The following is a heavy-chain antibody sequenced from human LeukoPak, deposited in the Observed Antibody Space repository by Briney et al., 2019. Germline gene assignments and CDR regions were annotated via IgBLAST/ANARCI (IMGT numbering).Heavy chain of an antibody. CDR1: GFTFSSYW. CDR3: AREWVVRGVIITSSPSPHSYYYYGMDV. CDR2: INSDGSST. D-gene: IGHD3-10*01. J-gene: IGHJ6*02. Sequence: QPGGSLRLSCAASGFTFSSYWMHWVRQAPGKGLVWVSRINSDGSSTSYADSVKGRFTISRDNAKNTLYLQMNSLRAEDTAVYYCAREWVVRGVIITSSPSPHSYYYYGMDVWGQGTTVTVSS. V-gene: IGHV3-74*01.